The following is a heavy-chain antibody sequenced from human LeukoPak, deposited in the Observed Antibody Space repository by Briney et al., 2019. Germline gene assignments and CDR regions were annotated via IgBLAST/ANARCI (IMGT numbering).Heavy chain of an antibody. V-gene: IGHV4-39*07. Sequence: PLETLSLTRTVSGGSTSSSIYYWGWVRQPPGEGLRWIGSIYYSGSTYYNPSLKSRVTISVDTSKNQFSLNLSSVTAADTAVYYCARVGRVQLWAFDIWGQGTMVTVSS. J-gene: IGHJ3*02. CDR1: GGSTSSSIYY. CDR3: ARVGRVQLWAFDI. D-gene: IGHD1-1*01. CDR2: IYYSGST.